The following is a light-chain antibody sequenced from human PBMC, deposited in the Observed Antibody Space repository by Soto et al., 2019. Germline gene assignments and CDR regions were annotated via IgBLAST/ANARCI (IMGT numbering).Light chain of an antibody. V-gene: IGKV1-33*01. CDR3: QEYGVVPR. J-gene: IGKJ3*01. Sequence: DMQMTQSPSSLSASVGDRVTITCQASQDVKTYLNWYQQKPGKVPKLLIYDASKLEAGVPSRFRGSGSETDFTLTITSLQPEDTATYYCQEYGVVPRFGPGTKLNIK. CDR1: QDVKTY. CDR2: DAS.